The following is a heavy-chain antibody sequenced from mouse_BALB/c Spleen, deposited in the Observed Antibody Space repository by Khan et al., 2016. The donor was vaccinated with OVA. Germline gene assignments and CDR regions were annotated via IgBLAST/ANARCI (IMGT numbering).Heavy chain of an antibody. D-gene: IGHD1-2*01. CDR3: VRSGYGSFGF. Sequence: EVQLQESGPELVKPGASVKISCKASGYTFTDFNLDWVRQSQGRSLEWIGYIFPNSGDTGSNQKFKTKATLPVDTSSSTAYIELRSRTSEDSAVYYCVRSGYGSFGFGGQGTLVTVSA. CDR2: IFPNSGDT. V-gene: IGHV1S29*02. CDR1: GYTFTDFN. J-gene: IGHJ3*01.